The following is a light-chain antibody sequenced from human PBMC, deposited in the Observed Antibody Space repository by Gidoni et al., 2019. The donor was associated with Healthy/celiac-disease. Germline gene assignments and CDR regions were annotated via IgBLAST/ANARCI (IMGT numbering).Light chain of an antibody. V-gene: IGLV2-11*01. CDR1: SSDVGGYNY. Sequence: HSALTKPRSVSGSPGQSVTISCTGTSSDVGGYNYVSWYQQHPAKAPNLMIYDVSKRPSGVPDRFSGSKSVNTASLTISGLQAEDDADYYCCSYAGSYTYVFGTGTTVTVL. J-gene: IGLJ1*01. CDR2: DVS. CDR3: CSYAGSYTYV.